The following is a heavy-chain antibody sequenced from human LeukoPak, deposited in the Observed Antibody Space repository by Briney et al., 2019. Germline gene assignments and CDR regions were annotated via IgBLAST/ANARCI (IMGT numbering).Heavy chain of an antibody. V-gene: IGHV3-23*01. CDR2: ISGGGGST. Sequence: GGSLRLSCAASGLTLSTYAMSWVRQAPGKRLEWVSAISGGGGSTYYADSVKGRFIISRDNSKNTLYLQMNSLRAEDTAVYYCAKDKIVVAGNFDYWGQGTLVTVSS. CDR3: AKDKIVVAGNFDY. J-gene: IGHJ4*02. CDR1: GLTLSTYA. D-gene: IGHD3-22*01.